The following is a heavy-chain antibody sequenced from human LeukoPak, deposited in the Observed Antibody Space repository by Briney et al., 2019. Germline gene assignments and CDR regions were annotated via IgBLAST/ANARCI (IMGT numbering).Heavy chain of an antibody. CDR3: ARVITKYQLHDYSSSSGCWFDP. V-gene: IGHV4-38-2*02. CDR2: IYHSGST. J-gene: IGHJ5*02. CDR1: GYSISSGYY. D-gene: IGHD6-6*01. Sequence: SETLSLTCTVSGYSISSGYYWGWIRQPPGKGLEWIGSIYHSGSTYYNPSLKSRVTISVDTSKNQFSLKLSSVTAADTAVYYCARVITKYQLHDYSSSSGCWFDPWGQGTLVTVSS.